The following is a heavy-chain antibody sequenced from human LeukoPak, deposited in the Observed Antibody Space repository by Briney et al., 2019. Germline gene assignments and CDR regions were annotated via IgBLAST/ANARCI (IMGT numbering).Heavy chain of an antibody. CDR1: GASIGNARYY. V-gene: IGHV4-39*01. D-gene: IGHD6-19*01. J-gene: IGHJ4*02. Sequence: SETLSLTCAVSGASIGNARYYWGWVRQPPGKGLEWIGSIYYSGSTYYNPSLKSRVTISVDTSKRQFSLQVSAVTAADTAVYYCARHYTPYTSGWNVGLDYWGQGTLVIASS. CDR3: ARHYTPYTSGWNVGLDY. CDR2: IYYSGST.